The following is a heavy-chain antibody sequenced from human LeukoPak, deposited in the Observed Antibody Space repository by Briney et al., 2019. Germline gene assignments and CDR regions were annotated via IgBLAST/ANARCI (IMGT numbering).Heavy chain of an antibody. D-gene: IGHD3-16*02. Sequence: GGSLRLSCAASGFTFSSYSMNWVRQAPGKGLEWVSAISGNAGNTYDADSVKGRFTISRDNSKNTLYLQMNSLRAEDTAVYYCAKDREVSYYYFYYGMDVWGQGTTVTVSS. CDR2: ISGNAGNT. CDR3: AKDREVSYYYFYYGMDV. V-gene: IGHV3-23*01. J-gene: IGHJ6*02. CDR1: GFTFSSYS.